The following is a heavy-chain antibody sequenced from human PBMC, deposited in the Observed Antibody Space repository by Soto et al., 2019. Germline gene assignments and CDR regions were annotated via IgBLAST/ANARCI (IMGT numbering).Heavy chain of an antibody. J-gene: IGHJ3*02. CDR3: AKDMGSSGWFDAFDI. CDR1: GFTFDDYA. CDR2: ISWNSGSI. Sequence: GGSLRLSCAASGFTFDDYAMHWVRQAPGKGLEWVSGISWNSGSIGYADSVKGRFTISRDNAKNSLYLQMNSLRAEDTALYYCAKDMGSSGWFDAFDIWGQGTMVTVSS. D-gene: IGHD6-19*01. V-gene: IGHV3-9*01.